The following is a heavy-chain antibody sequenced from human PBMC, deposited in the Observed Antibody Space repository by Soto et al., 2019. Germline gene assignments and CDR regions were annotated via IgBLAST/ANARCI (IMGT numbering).Heavy chain of an antibody. CDR2: ISSSGSTI. V-gene: IGHV3-48*04. CDR3: ARDRRYYDSSGYYPDAFDI. Sequence: PGGSLRLSCEASGFTFSRVSMNWVRQVPGKGLEWVASISSSGSTIYYADSVKGRFTISRDNAKNSLYLQMNSLRAEDTAVYYCARDRRYYDSSGYYPDAFDIWGQGTMVTVSS. J-gene: IGHJ3*02. D-gene: IGHD3-22*01. CDR1: GFTFSRVS.